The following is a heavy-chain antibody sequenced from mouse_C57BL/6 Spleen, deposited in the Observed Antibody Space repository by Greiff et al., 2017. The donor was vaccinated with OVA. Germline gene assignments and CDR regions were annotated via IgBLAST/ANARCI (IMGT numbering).Heavy chain of an antibody. CDR2: ISYDGSN. V-gene: IGHV3-6*01. D-gene: IGHD2-2*01. Sequence: EVKLVESGPGLVKPSQSLSLTCSVTGYSITSGYYWNWIRQFPGNKLEWMGYISYDGSNNYNPSLKNRISITRDTSKNQFFLKLNSVTTEDTATYYCARGGGYPWFAYWGQGTLVTVSA. J-gene: IGHJ3*01. CDR3: ARGGGYPWFAY. CDR1: GYSITSGYY.